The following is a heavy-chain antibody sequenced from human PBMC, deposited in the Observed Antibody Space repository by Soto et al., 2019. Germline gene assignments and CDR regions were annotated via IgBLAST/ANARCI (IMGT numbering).Heavy chain of an antibody. Sequence: ASVKVPCKVSGYTLTELSMHWVRQAPGKGLEWMVGFDPEDGETIYAQKFQGRVTMTEDTSTDTAYMELSSLRSEDTPVYYCATGSGSHSSLDYWGQGTLVTVSS. D-gene: IGHD1-26*01. CDR1: GYTLTELS. CDR3: ATGSGSHSSLDY. V-gene: IGHV1-24*01. CDR2: FDPEDGET. J-gene: IGHJ4*02.